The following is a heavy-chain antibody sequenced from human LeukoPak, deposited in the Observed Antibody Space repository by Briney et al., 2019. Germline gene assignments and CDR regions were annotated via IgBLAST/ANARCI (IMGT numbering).Heavy chain of an antibody. Sequence: PGGSLRLSCVASGFTFTSYWMAWVRQAPGKGQECLAYISGSGSAIYHADSVKGRFTISRANAKNSLYLQMDSLGAEDTAVYYCARDRDGYSSFDYWGQGTLVTVSS. J-gene: IGHJ4*02. CDR2: ISGSGSAI. CDR3: ARDRDGYSSFDY. D-gene: IGHD5-24*01. V-gene: IGHV3-48*01. CDR1: GFTFTSYW.